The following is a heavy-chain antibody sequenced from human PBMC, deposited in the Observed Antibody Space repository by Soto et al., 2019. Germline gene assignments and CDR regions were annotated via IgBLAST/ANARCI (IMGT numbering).Heavy chain of an antibody. D-gene: IGHD2-2*01. CDR2: IVPMFGSL. CDR1: EDSFSSYP. CDR3: AGINNGQSDQSDMVC. V-gene: IGHV1-69*06. J-gene: IGHJ6*04. Sequence: QVQLVQSGTEVRKPVSSVKVSCKASEDSFSSYPVSWVRQAPGQGLEWMGEIVPMFGSLNSAQKFQDRLVVSAYKSTTTAYVDLNSLRSGDTSLYCWAGINNGQSDQSDMVCGGKGSKVIVSS.